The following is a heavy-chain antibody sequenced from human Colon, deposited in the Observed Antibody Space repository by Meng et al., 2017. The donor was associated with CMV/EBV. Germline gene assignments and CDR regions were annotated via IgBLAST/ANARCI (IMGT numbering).Heavy chain of an antibody. J-gene: IGHJ4*02. CDR3: TKEGGDHY. CDR1: GFSFSIDS. D-gene: IGHD2-21*02. Sequence: GGSLRLSCAASGFSFSIDSMNWVRQAPGKGLEWIATISSAGIYTYYAASVKGRFTISRDNAKSTVFLQMNSLRVEDTAVYYCTKEGGDHYWGQGTLVTVSS. CDR2: ISSAGIYT. V-gene: IGHV3-21*06.